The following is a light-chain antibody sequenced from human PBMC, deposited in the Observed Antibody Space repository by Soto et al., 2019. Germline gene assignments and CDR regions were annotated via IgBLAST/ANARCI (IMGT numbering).Light chain of an antibody. Sequence: QSVRTQPPSVTGSPGQSLTISFTETSRDVGSYNRVSWNQQPPGTAPTLMIYDVSNRPSGVPDRFSGSKSGNTASLTISGLQAEDEADYYCSSFTSSSTYVFGTGTKVTVL. J-gene: IGLJ1*01. CDR1: SRDVGSYNR. V-gene: IGLV2-18*02. CDR2: DVS. CDR3: SSFTSSSTYV.